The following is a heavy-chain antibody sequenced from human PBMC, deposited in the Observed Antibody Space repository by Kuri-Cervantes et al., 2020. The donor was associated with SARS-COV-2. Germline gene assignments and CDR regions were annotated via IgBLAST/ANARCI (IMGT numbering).Heavy chain of an antibody. CDR1: GYSFTRQW. CDR2: IYPGDSDT. D-gene: IGHD4-17*01. V-gene: IGHV5-51*01. J-gene: IGHJ5*02. CDR3: ATGGDFGDYRWFDP. Sequence: KVSCKGSGYSFTRQWIGWVRQRPGKGLEWMGIIYPGDSDTRYSPSFQGRVTISADKSISTAYLQWSSLKASDTAMYYCATGGDFGDYRWFDPWGQGTLVTVSS.